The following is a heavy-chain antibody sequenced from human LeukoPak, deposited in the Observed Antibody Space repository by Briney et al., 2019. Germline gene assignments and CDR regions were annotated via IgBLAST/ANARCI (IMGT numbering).Heavy chain of an antibody. J-gene: IGHJ4*02. CDR3: ARALGYGSGLDY. V-gene: IGHV4-34*01. Sequence: PSETLSLTCAVYGGSFSGYYWSWIRQPPGKGLEWIGEINHSGSTNYNPSLKSRVTISVDTSKNQFSLKLNSVTAADTAVYYCARALGYGSGLDYWGQGTLVTVSS. CDR2: INHSGST. CDR1: GGSFSGYY. D-gene: IGHD2-15*01.